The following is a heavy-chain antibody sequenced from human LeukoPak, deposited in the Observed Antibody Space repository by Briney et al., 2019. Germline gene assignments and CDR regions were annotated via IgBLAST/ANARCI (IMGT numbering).Heavy chain of an antibody. J-gene: IGHJ4*02. V-gene: IGHV3-48*01. Sequence: SGGSLRLSCAASGFTFSSYSMNWVRQAPGKGLEWVSYISSSSSTIYYADSVKGRFTISRDNAKNSLYLQMNSLRAEDTAVYYCARAQYYDILTGSYYFDYWGQGTLVTVSS. CDR3: ARAQYYDILTGSYYFDY. CDR2: ISSSSSTI. CDR1: GFTFSSYS. D-gene: IGHD3-9*01.